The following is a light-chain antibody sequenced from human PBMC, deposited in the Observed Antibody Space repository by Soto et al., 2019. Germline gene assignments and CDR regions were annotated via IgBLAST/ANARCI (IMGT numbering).Light chain of an antibody. V-gene: IGKV1-5*01. CDR2: DAS. CDR3: QQYNSLWT. Sequence: GDRVTITCRASQSISNWLAWYQQKPGKAPNLLIYDASSLESGVPSRFSGSGSGTEFTLTISSLQPNDFATYYCQQYNSLWTFGQGTKVDIK. CDR1: QSISNW. J-gene: IGKJ1*01.